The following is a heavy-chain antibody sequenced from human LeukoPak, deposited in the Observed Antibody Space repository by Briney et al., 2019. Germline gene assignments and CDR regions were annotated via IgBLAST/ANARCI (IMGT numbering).Heavy chain of an antibody. D-gene: IGHD1-26*01. CDR3: AKGRIVGATFDAFDI. Sequence: EGSLRLSCAASGFTFSSYAISWVRQAPGKGLEWVSAISGSGGSTYYADSVKGRFTISRDNSKNTLYLQMNSLRAEDTAVYYCAKGRIVGATFDAFDIWGQGTMVTVSS. V-gene: IGHV3-23*01. CDR2: ISGSGGST. CDR1: GFTFSSYA. J-gene: IGHJ3*02.